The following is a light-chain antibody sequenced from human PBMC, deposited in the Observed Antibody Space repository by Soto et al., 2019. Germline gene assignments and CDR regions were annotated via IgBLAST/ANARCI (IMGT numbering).Light chain of an antibody. J-gene: IGLJ3*02. CDR3: QSYDSSLRKV. V-gene: IGLV1-40*01. CDR2: QNN. CDR1: SSNIGAGYD. Sequence: QAVVTQPPSVSGAPGQRVSISCTGSSSNIGAGYDVHWYEHLPGTAPKLLIYQNNNRPSGVPDRFSGSKSGTSASLAITGLQAEDEADYYCQSYDSSLRKVFGGGTKLTVL.